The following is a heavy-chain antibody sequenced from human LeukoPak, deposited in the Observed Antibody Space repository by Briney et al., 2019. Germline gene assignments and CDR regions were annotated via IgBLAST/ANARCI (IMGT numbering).Heavy chain of an antibody. CDR3: ARVLSRAAAATGY. Sequence: ASVKVSCKASRYTFTSYDINWVRQATGQGLEWMGWMNPNSGNTGYAQKFQGRVTITRNTSISTAYMELSSLRSEDTAVYYCARVLSRAAAATGYWGQGTLVTVSS. D-gene: IGHD6-13*01. CDR1: RYTFTSYD. CDR2: MNPNSGNT. V-gene: IGHV1-8*03. J-gene: IGHJ4*02.